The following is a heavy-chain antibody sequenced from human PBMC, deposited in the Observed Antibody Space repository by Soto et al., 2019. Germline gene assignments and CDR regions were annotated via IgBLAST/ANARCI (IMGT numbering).Heavy chain of an antibody. Sequence: SETLSLTCTVSGGSISSGDYHWSWIRQPPGKGLEWIGNTYYSGGTYYNPSLKSRVTISVDTSKNQFSLKLSSVTAADTAVYYCARVASGITSDYWGQGTLVTVSS. J-gene: IGHJ4*02. V-gene: IGHV4-30-4*01. CDR1: GGSISSGDYH. CDR3: ARVASGITSDY. D-gene: IGHD3-10*01. CDR2: TYYSGGT.